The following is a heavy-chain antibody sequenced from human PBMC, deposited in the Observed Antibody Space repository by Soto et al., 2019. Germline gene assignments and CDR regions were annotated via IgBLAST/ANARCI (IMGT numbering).Heavy chain of an antibody. D-gene: IGHD6-13*01. Sequence: QVQLVQSGAEVKKPGSSVKVSCKASGGTFSSYTISWVRQAPGQGLEWMGRIIPILGIANYAQKFQGRVTITADKSTSTAYMELSSLRSEDTAVYYCARDYRPNSSSWQYNWFDPWGQGTLVTVSS. CDR3: ARDYRPNSSSWQYNWFDP. V-gene: IGHV1-69*08. J-gene: IGHJ5*02. CDR2: IIPILGIA. CDR1: GGTFSSYT.